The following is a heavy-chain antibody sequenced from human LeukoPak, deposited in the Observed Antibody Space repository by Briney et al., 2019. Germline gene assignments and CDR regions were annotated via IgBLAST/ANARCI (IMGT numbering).Heavy chain of an antibody. J-gene: IGHJ4*02. Sequence: GGSLRLSCAASGFIFSEYWMSWVRQAPGKGLEWVSVIYSGGSTYYADSVKGRFTISRDNSKNTLYLQMNSLRAEDTAVYYCARRDSGSYYFSYRGQGTLVTVSS. V-gene: IGHV3-53*01. CDR1: GFIFSEYW. CDR3: ARRDSGSYYFSY. CDR2: IYSGGST. D-gene: IGHD1-26*01.